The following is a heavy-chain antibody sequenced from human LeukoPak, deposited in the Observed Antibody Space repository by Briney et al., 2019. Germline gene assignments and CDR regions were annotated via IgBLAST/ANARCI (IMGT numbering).Heavy chain of an antibody. CDR1: GFTFSNAW. J-gene: IGHJ4*02. CDR3: TTEVTTVPKYYFDY. D-gene: IGHD4-17*01. Sequence: GGSLRLSCAASGFTFSNAWMSWVRQAPGKGLEWFGRIKSKTDGGTTDYAAPVKGRFTISRDDSKNTLYLQMNSLKTEDTAVYYCTTEVTTVPKYYFDYWGQGTLVTVSS. CDR2: IKSKTDGGTT. V-gene: IGHV3-15*01.